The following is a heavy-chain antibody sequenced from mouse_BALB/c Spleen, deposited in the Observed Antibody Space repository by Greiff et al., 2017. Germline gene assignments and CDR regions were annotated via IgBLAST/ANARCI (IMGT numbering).Heavy chain of an antibody. CDR2: IDPANGNT. V-gene: IGHV14-3*02. Sequence: DVQLQESGAELVKPGASVKLSCTASGFNIKDTYMHWVKQRPEQGLEWIGRIDPANGNTKYDPKFQGKATITADTSSNTAYLQLSSLTSEDTAVYYCARWGYDGGYAMDYWGQGTSVTVSS. D-gene: IGHD2-14*01. CDR3: ARWGYDGGYAMDY. J-gene: IGHJ4*01. CDR1: GFNIKDTY.